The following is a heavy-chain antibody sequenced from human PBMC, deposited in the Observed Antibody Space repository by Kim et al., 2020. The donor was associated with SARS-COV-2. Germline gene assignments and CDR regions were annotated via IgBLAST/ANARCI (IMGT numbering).Heavy chain of an antibody. J-gene: IGHJ6*02. V-gene: IGHV3-33*01. D-gene: IGHD2-8*01. CDR3: ARVLVFYYYGMDV. Sequence: YYAYSVKVRFTISRDNSKTALYLQMNILRAEDTAVYYCARVLVFYYYGMDVWGQGTTVTVSS.